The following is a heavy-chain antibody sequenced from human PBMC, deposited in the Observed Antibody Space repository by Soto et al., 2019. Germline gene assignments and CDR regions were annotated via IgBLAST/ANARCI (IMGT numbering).Heavy chain of an antibody. J-gene: IGHJ4*02. CDR3: ARGRDGDY. CDR1: GYAFTTYG. Sequence: QVNLVQSGAEVKKPGASVKVSCQASGYAFTTYGITWVRQAPGQGLEWMGWISAHNGNTNYAQKLQGRVTVTRDTSTSTAYMELRSLRSDDTAVYYCARGRDGDYWGQGALVTVSS. CDR2: ISAHNGNT. D-gene: IGHD6-6*01. V-gene: IGHV1-18*01.